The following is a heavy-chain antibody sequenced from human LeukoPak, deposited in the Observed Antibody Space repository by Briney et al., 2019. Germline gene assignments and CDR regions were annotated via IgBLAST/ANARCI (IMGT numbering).Heavy chain of an antibody. D-gene: IGHD3-10*01. Sequence: GGSLRLSCAASGFTFSDYYMSWIRQAPGKGLEWISYISSSGSSIYYADSVKGRFTTSRDNAKNSLYLQMNSLRAEDTAVYYCARDQGRVRGVIPYWGQGTLVTASS. J-gene: IGHJ4*02. V-gene: IGHV3-11*01. CDR3: ARDQGRVRGVIPY. CDR1: GFTFSDYY. CDR2: ISSSGSSI.